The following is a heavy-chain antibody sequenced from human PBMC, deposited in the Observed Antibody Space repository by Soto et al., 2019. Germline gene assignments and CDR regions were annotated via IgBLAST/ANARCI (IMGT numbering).Heavy chain of an antibody. D-gene: IGHD3-3*01. CDR2: ISGSGGST. CDR1: GFTFSSYA. V-gene: IGHV3-23*01. CDR3: AKDGSVLRFLEWPLDAFDI. Sequence: GGSLRLSCAASGFTFSSYAMSWVRQAPGKGLEWVSAISGSGGSTYYADSVKGRFTISRDNSKNTLYLQMNSLRAEDTAVYYCAKDGSVLRFLEWPLDAFDIWGQGTMVTVSS. J-gene: IGHJ3*02.